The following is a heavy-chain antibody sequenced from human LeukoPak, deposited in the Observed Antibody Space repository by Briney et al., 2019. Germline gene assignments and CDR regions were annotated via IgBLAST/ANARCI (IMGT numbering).Heavy chain of an antibody. CDR1: GYTFTSYG. J-gene: IGHJ3*02. CDR2: ISAYNGNT. CDR3: ARAERAGYSGPNAFDI. V-gene: IGHV1-18*01. D-gene: IGHD5-12*01. Sequence: ASVKVSCKASGYTFTSYGISWVRQAPGQGLEWMGWISAYNGNTNYAQKLQGRVTMTTDTSTSTAYMELRSLRSDDTAVYYCARAERAGYSGPNAFDIWGQGTMVTVSS.